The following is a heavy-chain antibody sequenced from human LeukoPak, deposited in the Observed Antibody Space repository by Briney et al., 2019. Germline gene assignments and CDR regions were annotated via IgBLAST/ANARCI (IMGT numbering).Heavy chain of an antibody. J-gene: IGHJ4*02. CDR3: ARVYSYGHFDY. CDR2: IYYTGST. CDR1: GGSVSSGSYY. Sequence: SETLSLTCTVSGGSVSSGSYYWSWIRQPPGKGLEWIGYIYYTGSTNYNSSLKSRVTIPVDTSKNQFSLKLSSVTAADTAVYYCARVYSYGHFDYWGQGTLVTVSS. V-gene: IGHV4-61*01. D-gene: IGHD5-18*01.